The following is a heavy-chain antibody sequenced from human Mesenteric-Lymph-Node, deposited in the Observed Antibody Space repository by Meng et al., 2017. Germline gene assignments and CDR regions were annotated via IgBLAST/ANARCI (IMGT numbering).Heavy chain of an antibody. CDR1: GYSFTSYE. CDR2: INGASGNT. J-gene: IGHJ4*02. V-gene: IGHV1-3*01. D-gene: IGHD2/OR15-2a*01. CDR3: AGSLHFYNSGFGY. Sequence: QVQFVQAGAEVKKPGGSVKISCAASGYSFTSYEMHWVRQGPGQRLEWMGWINGASGNTKYSQKFQDRVTMTRDTSASTAYMELSSLRSEDTAVYYCAGSLHFYNSGFGYWGQGTLVTVSS.